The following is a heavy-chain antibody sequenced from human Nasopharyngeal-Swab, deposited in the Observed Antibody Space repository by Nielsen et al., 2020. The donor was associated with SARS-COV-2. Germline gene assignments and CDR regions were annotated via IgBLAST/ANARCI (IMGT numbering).Heavy chain of an antibody. Sequence: KVSCKASGYDFTTYWIAWVRQMTGEGLEWMGTIYPANSETAYSPSFQGRVTISADRSVTTAYLQWSSLKASDSAVYYCARHPRNYYGGNVYRDDTFDLWSQGTMVTVSS. D-gene: IGHD3-22*01. CDR1: GYDFTTYW. V-gene: IGHV5-51*01. CDR2: IYPANSET. CDR3: ARHPRNYYGGNVYRDDTFDL. J-gene: IGHJ3*01.